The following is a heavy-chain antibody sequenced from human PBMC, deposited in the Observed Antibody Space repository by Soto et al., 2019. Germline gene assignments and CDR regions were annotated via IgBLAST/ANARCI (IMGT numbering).Heavy chain of an antibody. V-gene: IGHV3-74*01. J-gene: IGHJ5*02. CDR3: ARGIAARAWFDP. CDR2: INSDGSST. D-gene: IGHD6-6*01. Sequence: EVQLVESGGGLVQPGGSLRLSCAASGFTFSSYWMHWVRQAPGKGLVWVSRINSDGSSTSYADSVKGRFTISRDNAKNTLYLQMNSLRAEDTAVYYCARGIAARAWFDPWGQGTLVTVSS. CDR1: GFTFSSYW.